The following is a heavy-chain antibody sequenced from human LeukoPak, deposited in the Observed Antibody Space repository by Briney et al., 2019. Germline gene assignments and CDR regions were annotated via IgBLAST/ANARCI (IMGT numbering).Heavy chain of an antibody. D-gene: IGHD2-2*01. J-gene: IGHJ5*02. Sequence: ASVKVSCKVSGYTLTELSMHWVRQAPGKGLEWMGGFDPEDGETIYAQKFQGRVTMTEDTSTDTAYMELSSLRSEDTAVYYCATPAATENWFDPWAREPWSPSPQ. CDR1: GYTLTELS. CDR2: FDPEDGET. CDR3: ATPAATENWFDP. V-gene: IGHV1-24*01.